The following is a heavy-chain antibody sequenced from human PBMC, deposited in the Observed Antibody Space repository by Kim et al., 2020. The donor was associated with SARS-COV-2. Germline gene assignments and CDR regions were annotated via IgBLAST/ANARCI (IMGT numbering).Heavy chain of an antibody. V-gene: IGHV1-2*02. J-gene: IGHJ4*02. CDR2: VT. Sequence: VTNYAQKFQGRVTMTRDTSISTAYMELSSLRSNDTAIYYCARGGDYPGYWGQGTLVTVSS. CDR3: ARGGDYPGY. D-gene: IGHD4-17*01.